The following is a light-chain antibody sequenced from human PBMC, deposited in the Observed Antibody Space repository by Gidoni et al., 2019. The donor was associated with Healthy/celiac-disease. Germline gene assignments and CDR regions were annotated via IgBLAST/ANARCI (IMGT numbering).Light chain of an antibody. CDR3: QQFNSYSPYT. CDR1: QGISSA. J-gene: IGKJ2*01. V-gene: IGKV1-13*02. Sequence: ATQLTQSPSSLSASEGDRVTITCRASQGISSALAWYQQKPGKAPKLLIYDASSLESGVPSRFRGSGSGTDFTLTISSLQPEDFASYYCQQFNSYSPYTFGQGTKLEIK. CDR2: DAS.